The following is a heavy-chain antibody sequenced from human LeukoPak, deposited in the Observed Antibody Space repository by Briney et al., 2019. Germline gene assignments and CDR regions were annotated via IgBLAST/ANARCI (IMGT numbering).Heavy chain of an antibody. D-gene: IGHD5-18*01. J-gene: IGHJ4*02. CDR1: GGSISSSSYY. V-gene: IGHV4-39*01. Sequence: AETLSLTCTVSGGSISSSSYYWGWIRHPPGKGLEWIGSIYYSGSTYYNPSLKSRVTISVDTSKNQFSLKLSSVTAADTAVYYCARHGVSGYSYPTFDYWGQGTLVTVSS. CDR3: ARHGVSGYSYPTFDY. CDR2: IYYSGST.